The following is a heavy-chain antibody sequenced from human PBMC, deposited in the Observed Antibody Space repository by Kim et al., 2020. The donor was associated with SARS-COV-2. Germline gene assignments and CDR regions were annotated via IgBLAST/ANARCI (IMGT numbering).Heavy chain of an antibody. D-gene: IGHD5-12*01. J-gene: IGHJ4*02. Sequence: GGSLRLSCAASGFTFNSHDMSWFRQAPEKGLEWISYIAPSGATFYADSVKGRFTISGDTSKNTGSLQMNSLRAEDTAVYYCARGHVADWGQGTLVTVSS. CDR3: ARGHVAD. CDR1: GFTFNSHD. V-gene: IGHV3-23*01. CDR2: IAPSGAT.